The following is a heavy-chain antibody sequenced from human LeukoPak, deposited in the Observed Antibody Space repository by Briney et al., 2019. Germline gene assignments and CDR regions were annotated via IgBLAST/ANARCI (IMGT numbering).Heavy chain of an antibody. D-gene: IGHD3-22*01. Sequence: ASVKVSCKASGYTFTNFGISWVRQAPGQGLEWMGWISAYNGDTNYAQKVQGRVTMTTDTSTSTAYMELRRLRSDDTAVYYCARGLDLGSRGYYCFDYYYYYMDVWGKGTTVTVSS. V-gene: IGHV1-18*01. CDR1: GYTFTNFG. J-gene: IGHJ6*03. CDR2: ISAYNGDT. CDR3: ARGLDLGSRGYYCFDYYYYYMDV.